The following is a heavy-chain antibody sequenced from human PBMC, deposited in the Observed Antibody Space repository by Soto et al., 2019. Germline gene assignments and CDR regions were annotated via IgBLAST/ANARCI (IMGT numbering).Heavy chain of an antibody. Sequence: GGSLRLSCAASGFTCESYSLHWVRQLPGKGLEWVAGISGDSGSSGYADSVRGRFTVSRDNAKNSLFLQMSSLSPEDTALYYCTKRRSARPGFDAFDLWGQGTMVTVSS. V-gene: IGHV3-9*01. CDR3: TKRRSARPGFDAFDL. J-gene: IGHJ3*01. CDR2: ISGDSGSS. CDR1: GFTCESYS.